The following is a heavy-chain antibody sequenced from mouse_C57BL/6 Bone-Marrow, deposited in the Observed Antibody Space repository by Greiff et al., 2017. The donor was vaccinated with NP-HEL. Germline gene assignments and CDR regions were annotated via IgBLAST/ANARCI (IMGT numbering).Heavy chain of an antibody. CDR2: IYPGDGDT. CDR3: YDYDWYFDG. J-gene: IGHJ1*03. D-gene: IGHD2-4*01. CDR1: GYAFSSSW. Sequence: QVQLQHSGPELVKPGASVKISCKASGYAFSSSWMNWVKQRPGKGLEWIGRIYPGDGDTNYNGKFKGKATLTADKSSSTAYMQLSSLTSEDSAVYFCYDYDWYFDGWGTGTTVTVSS. V-gene: IGHV1-82*01.